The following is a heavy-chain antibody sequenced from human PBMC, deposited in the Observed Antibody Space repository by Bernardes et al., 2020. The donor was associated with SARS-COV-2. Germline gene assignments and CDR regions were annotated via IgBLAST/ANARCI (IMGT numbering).Heavy chain of an antibody. CDR3: AKGTGFSRSGAACYPFDI. Sequence: GGSLRLSCAASGFNFTSYDMNWVRQAPGKRLEWVSYIIGVGGDTYYADSVKGRFTISRDNSKNTLYLQMNSLRAEDTAVYYCAKGTGFSRSGAACYPFDICCQGTMGTFSS. CDR2: IIGVGGDT. D-gene: IGHD2-15*01. J-gene: IGHJ3*02. CDR1: GFNFTSYD. V-gene: IGHV3-23*01.